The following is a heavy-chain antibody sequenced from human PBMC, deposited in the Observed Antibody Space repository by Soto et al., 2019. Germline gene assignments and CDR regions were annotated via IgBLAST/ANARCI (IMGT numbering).Heavy chain of an antibody. CDR2: ISPGSRYP. J-gene: IGHJ5*02. CDR1: VFTVSNHY. CDR3: VRGGGGGLFDP. D-gene: IGHD2-15*01. Sequence: GSLRVGCAGSVFTVSNHYIDWVRQAPGKGLEWLSYISPGSRYPAYADSVKGRFTISRDNAKRSLYLQMMSLTAEDTAIYYCVRGGGGGLFDPWGQGTMVTVSS. V-gene: IGHV3-11*06.